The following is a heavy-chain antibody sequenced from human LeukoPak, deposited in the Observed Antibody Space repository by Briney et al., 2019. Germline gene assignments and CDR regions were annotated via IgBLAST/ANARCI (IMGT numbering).Heavy chain of an antibody. V-gene: IGHV5-51*01. Sequence: GESLKISCKGSGYSFTSYWIGWVRQMPGKGLEWMGIIYPGDSDTRYSPSFQGQVTISVDKSISTAYLQWSSLKASDTAMYYCASRPIDSSGYLPDAFDIWGQGTMVTVSS. CDR3: ASRPIDSSGYLPDAFDI. J-gene: IGHJ3*02. D-gene: IGHD3-22*01. CDR1: GYSFTSYW. CDR2: IYPGDSDT.